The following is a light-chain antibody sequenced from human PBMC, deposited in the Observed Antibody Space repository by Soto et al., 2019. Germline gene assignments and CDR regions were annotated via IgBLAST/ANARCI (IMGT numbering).Light chain of an antibody. CDR2: GAS. J-gene: IGKJ4*01. V-gene: IGKV3-20*01. CDR3: QQYGSSLLT. CDR1: QSLSTS. Sequence: EIVLTHSPSTVSLSRGASPTLSCRASQSLSTSLVWCQQKPCQAPRLLIDGASNRATGSPDRFSGSGSGTDFTITIRRLEPEDFAVYYCQQYGSSLLTFGGGTNVDIK.